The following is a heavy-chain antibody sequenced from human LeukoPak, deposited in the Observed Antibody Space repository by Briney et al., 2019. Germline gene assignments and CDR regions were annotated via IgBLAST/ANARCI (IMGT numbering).Heavy chain of an antibody. CDR1: GFTFSSYS. CDR3: ARDIGKEQHQRLPTY. V-gene: IGHV3-21*01. J-gene: IGHJ4*02. CDR2: ISSSSSYI. Sequence: GGSLRLSCAASGFTFSSYSMNWVRQAPGKGLEWVSSISSSSSYIYYADSVKGRFTISRDNAKNSLYLQMNSLRAEDTAVYYCARDIGKEQHQRLPTYWGQGTLVTVSS. D-gene: IGHD6-13*01.